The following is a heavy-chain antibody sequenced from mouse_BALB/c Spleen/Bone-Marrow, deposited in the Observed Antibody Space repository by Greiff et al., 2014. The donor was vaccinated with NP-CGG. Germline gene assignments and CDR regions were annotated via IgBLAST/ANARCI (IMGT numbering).Heavy chain of an antibody. Sequence: VQLQQSGAELVRPGASVKLSCKASGCTFTSYWINWVKQRPGQGLEWIGNIYPSDSYTNYNQKFKDKATLTVDKSSSTAYMQLSSPTSEDSAVYYCTRDDGSFAYWGQGTLVTVSA. D-gene: IGHD2-3*01. V-gene: IGHV1-69*02. J-gene: IGHJ3*01. CDR3: TRDDGSFAY. CDR1: GCTFTSYW. CDR2: IYPSDSYT.